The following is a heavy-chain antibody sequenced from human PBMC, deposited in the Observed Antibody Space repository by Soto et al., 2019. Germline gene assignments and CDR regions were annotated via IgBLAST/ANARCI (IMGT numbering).Heavy chain of an antibody. V-gene: IGHV3-23*01. J-gene: IGHJ3*02. CDR3: AKDRAYCSGGNCWFDAFHS. D-gene: IGHD2-15*01. CDR2: ISGSGDTK. CDR1: GFAFGSYA. Sequence: EVQLLDSGGGLVQPGGSLRLSCTGSGFAFGSYAMSWVRQAPGKGLEWVSLISGSGDTKYYADSVRGRFIISRDNSKNAMFLQMNSLRAEDTAFYFCAKDRAYCSGGNCWFDAFHSWGQGTMVTVSS.